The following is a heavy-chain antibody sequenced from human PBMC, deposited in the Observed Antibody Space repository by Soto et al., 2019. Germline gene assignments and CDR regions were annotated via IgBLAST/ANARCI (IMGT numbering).Heavy chain of an antibody. CDR3: AKDQTTLLTFSGVVEED. CDR1: GEFGHTFSSSG. V-gene: IGHV3-30*18. J-gene: IGHJ4*02. CDR2: ISYDGGNQ. D-gene: IGHD3-3*01. Sequence: QVQLVESGGGVVQPGTSLRLSCIVSGEFGHTFSSSGMHWVRQAPGKGLEWVAVISYDGGNQYYADSVKGRFTVSRDNSENTLYLQMNSLRVEDTAVYYCAKDQTTLLTFSGVVEEDWGQGPLVTVSS.